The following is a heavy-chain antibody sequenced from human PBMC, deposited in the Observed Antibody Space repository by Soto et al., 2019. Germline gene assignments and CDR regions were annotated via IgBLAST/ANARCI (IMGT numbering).Heavy chain of an antibody. J-gene: IGHJ4*02. D-gene: IGHD5-18*01. CDR3: ARSGVDYSYGYMTRVSLYFDY. Sequence: SETLSLTCTVSGGSISSGGYYWSWIRQHPGKGLEWIGYIYYSGSTYYNPSLKSRVTISVDTSKNQFSLKLSSVTAADTAVYYCARSGVDYSYGYMTRVSLYFDYWGQGTLVTVSS. V-gene: IGHV4-31*03. CDR1: GGSISSGGYY. CDR2: IYYSGST.